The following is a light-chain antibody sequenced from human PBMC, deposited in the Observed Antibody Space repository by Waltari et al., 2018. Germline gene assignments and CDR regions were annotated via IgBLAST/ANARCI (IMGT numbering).Light chain of an antibody. J-gene: IGLJ2*01. CDR2: EVS. Sequence: QSALTQPASVSGSPGQAITISCTGTSSDIGRYNYVSWYQQHPGQAPKLVISEVSNRPSGFSNRFSGSKSGNTASLTISGLQAEDGAHYYCSSYTNSGNVVFGGGTKLTVL. V-gene: IGLV2-14*01. CDR1: SSDIGRYNY. CDR3: SSYTNSGNVV.